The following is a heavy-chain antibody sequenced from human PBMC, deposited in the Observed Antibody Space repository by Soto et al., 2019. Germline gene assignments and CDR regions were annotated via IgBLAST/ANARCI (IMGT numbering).Heavy chain of an antibody. Sequence: QVRLQESGPGLVKPSQTLSLTCTVSGGSINSGGYYWSWIRQHPGKGLEWIGYIYYSGRIYYNPSLKRRLTLSVDSSKNPFSLNLSSVTAADTAVYYCARSPDYFFDYWGQGTLVTVSS. D-gene: IGHD3-3*01. V-gene: IGHV4-31*03. CDR2: IYYSGRI. J-gene: IGHJ4*02. CDR3: ARSPDYFFDY. CDR1: GGSINSGGYY.